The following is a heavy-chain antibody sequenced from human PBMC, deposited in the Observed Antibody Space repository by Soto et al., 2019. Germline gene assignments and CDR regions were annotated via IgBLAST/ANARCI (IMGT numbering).Heavy chain of an antibody. D-gene: IGHD6-13*01. CDR2: ISGGGGST. CDR1: EFTFSNYA. Sequence: GGSLRLSCAASEFTFSNYAMSWVRQAPGKGLEWVSIISGGGGSTYYADSVKGRFTISRDNSKNTLYLQMNSLRAEDTAVYYCAKANSSSRTNYFDYWAQGTLVTVS. V-gene: IGHV3-23*01. J-gene: IGHJ4*02. CDR3: AKANSSSRTNYFDY.